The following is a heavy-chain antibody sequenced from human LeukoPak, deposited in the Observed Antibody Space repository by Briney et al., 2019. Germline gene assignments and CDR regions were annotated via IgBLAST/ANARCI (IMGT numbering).Heavy chain of an antibody. V-gene: IGHV3-21*01. CDR2: ISSSSSYI. CDR1: GFTFSSYS. J-gene: IGHJ6*02. CDR3: ASCSGGSCYSDYYGMDV. Sequence: GGSLRLSCAASGFTFSSYSMNRVRQAPGKGLEWVSSISSSSSYIYYADSVKGRLTISRDNAKNSLYLQMNSLRAEDMAVYYCASCSGGSCYSDYYGMDVWGQGTTVTVSS. D-gene: IGHD2-15*01.